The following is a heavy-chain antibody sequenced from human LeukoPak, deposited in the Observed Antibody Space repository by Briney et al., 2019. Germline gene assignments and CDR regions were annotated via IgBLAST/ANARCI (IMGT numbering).Heavy chain of an antibody. V-gene: IGHV4-34*01. CDR1: GVSFRGYY. J-gene: IGHJ4*02. CDR3: ASYRYGYRGLDS. D-gene: IGHD5-12*01. CDR2: VNYSGSI. Sequence: SETLSLTCRVYGVSFRGYYWSWIRQPPGKGLEWIGEVNYSGSINYKPPLKSRVIISVDTSKNQFSLKLKSVTAAVTAVYYCASYRYGYRGLDSWGQGTQVTVSS.